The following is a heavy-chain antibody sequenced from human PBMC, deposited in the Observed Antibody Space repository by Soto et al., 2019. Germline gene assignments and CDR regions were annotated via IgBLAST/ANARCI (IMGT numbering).Heavy chain of an antibody. CDR1: GGSISSYY. Sequence: SETLSLTCTVSGGSISSYYWSWIRQPPGKGLEWIGYIYYSGSTNYNPSLKSRVTISVDTSKNQFSLKLSSVTAADTAVYYCARQWDRCIGGSCYSQSHVLEPWGQATLVTVSS. D-gene: IGHD2-15*01. J-gene: IGHJ5*02. V-gene: IGHV4-59*08. CDR2: IYYSGST. CDR3: ARQWDRCIGGSCYSQSHVLEP.